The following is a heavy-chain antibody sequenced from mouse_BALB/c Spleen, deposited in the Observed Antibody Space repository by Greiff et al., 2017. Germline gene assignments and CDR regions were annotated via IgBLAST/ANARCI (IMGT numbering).Heavy chain of an antibody. J-gene: IGHJ1*01. Sequence: EVQLQQSGAELVRPGALVKLSCKASGFNIKDYYMHWVKQRPEQGLEWIGWIDPENGNTIYDPKFQGKASITADTSSNTAYLQLSSLTSEDTAVYYCARYYYGSPYWYFDVWGAGTTVTVSS. D-gene: IGHD1-1*01. CDR2: IDPENGNT. CDR3: ARYYYGSPYWYFDV. CDR1: GFNIKDYY. V-gene: IGHV14-1*02.